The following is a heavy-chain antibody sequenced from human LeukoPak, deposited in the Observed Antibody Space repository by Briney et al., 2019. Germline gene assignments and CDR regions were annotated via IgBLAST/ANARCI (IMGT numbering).Heavy chain of an antibody. CDR3: ARDIYYDSGSYYSTLGY. V-gene: IGHV3-74*01. J-gene: IGHJ4*02. D-gene: IGHD3-22*01. CDR2: INRDGSST. Sequence: GGSLRLSCAASGFTFSSYWMHWVRQAPGKGLVWVSRINRDGSSTTYADSVKGRFTISRDNAKNTLYLQMNSLRAEDTAVYYCARDIYYDSGSYYSTLGYWGQGTLVTVSS. CDR1: GFTFSSYW.